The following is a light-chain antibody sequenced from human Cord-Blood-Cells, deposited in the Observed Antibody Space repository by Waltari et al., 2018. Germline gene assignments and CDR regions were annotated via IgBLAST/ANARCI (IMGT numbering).Light chain of an antibody. V-gene: IGLV3-19*01. CDR1: SLRSYY. J-gene: IGLJ2*01. CDR2: GKN. CDR3: NARDSSGNHVV. Sequence: SSELTPAPAVSAALGPTVRITCQGDSLRSYYARWYQQKPGQAPVLVMYGKNNRPSGIPVGFFGSSSGNTASLTIPGAQGEGEGDYFCNARDSSGNHVVFGGWLKLTVL.